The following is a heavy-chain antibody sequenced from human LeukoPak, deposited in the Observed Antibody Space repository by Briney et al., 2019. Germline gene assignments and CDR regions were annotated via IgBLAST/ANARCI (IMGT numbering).Heavy chain of an antibody. V-gene: IGHV4-59*01. Sequence: SETLSLTCTVSGGSISSYYWSWIRQPPGKGLAWIGYIYYSGSTNYNPSLKSRVTISVDTSKNQFSLKLSSVTAADTAVYYCAGDSSGWYPYWYFGLWGRGTLVTVSS. J-gene: IGHJ2*01. D-gene: IGHD6-19*01. CDR3: AGDSSGWYPYWYFGL. CDR2: IYYSGST. CDR1: GGSISSYY.